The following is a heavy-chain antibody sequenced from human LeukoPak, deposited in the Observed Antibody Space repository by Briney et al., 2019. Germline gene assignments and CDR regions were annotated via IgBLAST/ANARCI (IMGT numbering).Heavy chain of an antibody. CDR2: ISGSGGST. Sequence: PGGSLRLSCAASGFTFSSYAMSWVRQAPGKGLEWVSAISGSGGSTYYADSVKGRFTISRDNSKNTLYLQMNSLRAEDTAVYYCAKDYCSGGSCYSGVPDYWSQGTLVTVSS. CDR3: AKDYCSGGSCYSGVPDY. D-gene: IGHD2-15*01. J-gene: IGHJ4*02. CDR1: GFTFSSYA. V-gene: IGHV3-23*01.